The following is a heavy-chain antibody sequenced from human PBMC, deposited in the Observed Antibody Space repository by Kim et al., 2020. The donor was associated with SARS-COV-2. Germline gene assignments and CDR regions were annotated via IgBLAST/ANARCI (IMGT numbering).Heavy chain of an antibody. D-gene: IGHD5-18*01. CDR2: IRSKAYGGTT. J-gene: IGHJ4*02. V-gene: IGHV3-49*04. CDR1: GFTFGDYA. Sequence: GGSLRLSCTASGFTFGDYAMSWVRQAPGKGLEWVGFIRSKAYGGTTEYAASVKGRFTISRDDSKSIAYLQMNSLKTEDTAVYYCTRDPRGYGNGGFDYWGQGTLVTVSS. CDR3: TRDPRGYGNGGFDY.